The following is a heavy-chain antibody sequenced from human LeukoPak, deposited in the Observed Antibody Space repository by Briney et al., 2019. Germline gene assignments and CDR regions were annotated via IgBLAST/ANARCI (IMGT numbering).Heavy chain of an antibody. V-gene: IGHV4-4*09. D-gene: IGHD3-3*01. Sequence: SETLSLTCTVSGGSISSYYWSWIRQPPGKGLEWIGYIYTSGSTNYNPSLKSRVTISVNTSKNQFSLKLSSVTAADTAVYYCARARGGFVEWEHFDYWGQGTLVTVSS. CDR3: ARARGGFVEWEHFDY. CDR2: IYTSGST. J-gene: IGHJ4*02. CDR1: GGSISSYY.